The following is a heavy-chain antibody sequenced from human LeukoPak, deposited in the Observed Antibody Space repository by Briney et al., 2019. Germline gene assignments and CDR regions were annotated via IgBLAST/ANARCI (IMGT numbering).Heavy chain of an antibody. D-gene: IGHD3-10*01. CDR3: AREVVTMVRGVIVDY. J-gene: IGHJ4*02. CDR2: IYTSGST. V-gene: IGHV4-61*02. CDR1: GGSISSGSYY. Sequence: SQTLSLTCTVSGGSISSGSYYWSWIRQPAGKGLEWIGRIYTSGSTNYNPSLKSRVTISVGTSKNQFSLKLSSVTAADTAVYYCAREVVTMVRGVIVDYWGQGTLVTVSS.